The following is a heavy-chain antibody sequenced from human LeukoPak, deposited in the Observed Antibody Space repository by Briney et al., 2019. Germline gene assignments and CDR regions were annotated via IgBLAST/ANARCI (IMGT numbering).Heavy chain of an antibody. D-gene: IGHD2-15*01. CDR3: ARGYSRAAFDI. J-gene: IGHJ3*02. V-gene: IGHV3-48*01. CDR2: ISSTGGTI. CDR1: VFTFRNYL. Sequence: GGSLRLSCAASVFTFRNYLMNWVRQAPGKGLEWVSFISSTGGTIYYADSVKGRFTVSRDNGKNSLLLQMNSLRAEDTALYYCARGYSRAAFDIWGQGTVVAVSS.